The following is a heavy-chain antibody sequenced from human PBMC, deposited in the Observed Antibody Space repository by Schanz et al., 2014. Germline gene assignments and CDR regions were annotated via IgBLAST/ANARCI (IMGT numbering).Heavy chain of an antibody. CDR1: GYTFTSSG. D-gene: IGHD1-26*01. CDR3: ARDRDQWDGNYLDY. Sequence: QVQLVQSGAEMKKPGASVRVSCKASGYTFTSSGFSWVRQAPGQGPEWMAWISAYSGKTNYAQKFQGRVTVTTDTSTSTVYMELRSLTSDDSAVYYCARDRDQWDGNYLDYWGQGTLVTVSS. CDR2: ISAYSGKT. V-gene: IGHV1-18*04. J-gene: IGHJ4*02.